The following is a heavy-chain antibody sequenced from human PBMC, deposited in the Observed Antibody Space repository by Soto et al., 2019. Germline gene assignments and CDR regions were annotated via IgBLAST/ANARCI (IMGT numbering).Heavy chain of an antibody. CDR2: IYHSGST. D-gene: IGHD3-3*01. Sequence: ETLSLTCSVSGGSISLYYWGWIRQPPGKGREWIGYIYHSGSTNYNPSLRSRVTISVDTSKNQTSLQLSSVTAVDTAVYYCGRNRRRLLEWLRPSDYCVDVWGQWTMVTVCS. CDR3: GRNRRRLLEWLRPSDYCVDV. V-gene: IGHV4-59*01. J-gene: IGHJ6*02. CDR1: GGSISLYY.